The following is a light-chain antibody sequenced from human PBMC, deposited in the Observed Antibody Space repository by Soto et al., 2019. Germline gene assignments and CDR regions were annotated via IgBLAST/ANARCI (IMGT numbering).Light chain of an antibody. CDR3: QQYGSSQWT. Sequence: EIVLTQSPGTLSLSPGERATLSCRARQSVSSPYLAWYQQKPGQAPRLLVYGASSRAAGIPDRLTVRGSGTDFTLTISRLEPEYFAVYYCQQYGSSQWTFGQGTKVEI. V-gene: IGKV3-20*01. CDR2: GAS. CDR1: QSVSSPY. J-gene: IGKJ1*01.